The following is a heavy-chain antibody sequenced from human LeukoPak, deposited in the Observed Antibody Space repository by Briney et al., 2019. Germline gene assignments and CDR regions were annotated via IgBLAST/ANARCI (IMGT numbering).Heavy chain of an antibody. V-gene: IGHV3-11*01. CDR3: ARTRGYIAS. J-gene: IGHJ4*02. Sequence: GGSLRLSCVASGFNFIDYYMSCIRQVPGKGLEWISYISNTGQTIYYADSVKGRFTISRDNSKNSLYLQMNSLRAEDTAVYYCARTRGYIASWGQGTLVTASS. CDR2: ISNTGQTI. CDR1: GFNFIDYY. D-gene: IGHD5-12*01.